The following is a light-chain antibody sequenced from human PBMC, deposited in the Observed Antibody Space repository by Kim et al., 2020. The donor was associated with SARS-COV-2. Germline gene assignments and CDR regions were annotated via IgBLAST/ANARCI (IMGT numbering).Light chain of an antibody. Sequence: DIEMTQSPSSLSASVGDRVTVTCRASQNINNFLNWYQRKPGKAPEVLIYAASNLQSGVPSRFSGSGSGTDFTLTINSLQPEDFATYYCQQSYNTPRTFGQGTKVDIK. CDR1: QNINNF. CDR2: AAS. J-gene: IGKJ1*01. V-gene: IGKV1-39*01. CDR3: QQSYNTPRT.